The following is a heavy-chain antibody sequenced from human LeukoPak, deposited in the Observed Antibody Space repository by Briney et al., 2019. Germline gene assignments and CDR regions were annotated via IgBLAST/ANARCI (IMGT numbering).Heavy chain of an antibody. CDR2: ISSSSSYI. V-gene: IGHV3-21*01. CDR3: AREVDGCSGGSCTSGAFDI. D-gene: IGHD2-15*01. CDR1: GFTFSSYS. J-gene: IGHJ3*02. Sequence: GGSLRLSCAASGFTFSSYSMNWVRQAPGEGLEWVSSISSSSSYIYYADSVKGRFTTSRDNAKNSLYLQMNSLRAEDTAVYYCAREVDGCSGGSCTSGAFDIWGQGTMATVSS.